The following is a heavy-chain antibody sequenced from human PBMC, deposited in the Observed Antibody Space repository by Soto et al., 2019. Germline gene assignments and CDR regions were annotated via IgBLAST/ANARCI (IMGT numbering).Heavy chain of an antibody. Sequence: SETLSLTCGFSGDTISTGGYSWAWIWQPPGKALEWIGHTYHSGNPYYNPSLKSRVIISVDTSKNQFSLKLNSVTAADTAVYYCARDRVMLTFGGASEEWGIDSWGQGTLVTVSS. D-gene: IGHD3-16*01. CDR1: GDTISTGGYS. J-gene: IGHJ4*02. V-gene: IGHV4-30-2*01. CDR2: TYHSGNP. CDR3: ARDRVMLTFGGASEEWGIDS.